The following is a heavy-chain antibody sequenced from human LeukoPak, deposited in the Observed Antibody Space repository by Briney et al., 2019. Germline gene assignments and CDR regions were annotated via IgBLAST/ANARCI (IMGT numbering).Heavy chain of an antibody. Sequence: QPGGSLRLSCAASGFIFSNYWMSWVRQAPGKGLEWVANIKQDGSEKNYVDSVKGQFTISRDNAKNSLYLQMNSLRAEDTAVYYCARDAGLAVFWFDPWGQGTLVTVSS. V-gene: IGHV3-7*01. D-gene: IGHD6-19*01. CDR2: IKQDGSEK. CDR1: GFIFSNYW. J-gene: IGHJ5*02. CDR3: ARDAGLAVFWFDP.